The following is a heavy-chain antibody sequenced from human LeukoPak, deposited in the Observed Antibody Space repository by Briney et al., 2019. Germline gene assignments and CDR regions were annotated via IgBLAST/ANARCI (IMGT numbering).Heavy chain of an antibody. Sequence: SGGSLRLSCEASGFTFSIYWLDWVRQAPGKGLVWVSRINGYGSTTAYADSVKGRFTISRDNAKNTLYLQMNGLRAEDTAVYYCTRDLGYGMDVWGQGTTVTVSS. V-gene: IGHV3-74*01. CDR3: TRDLGYGMDV. J-gene: IGHJ6*02. D-gene: IGHD3-16*01. CDR1: GFTFSIYW. CDR2: INGYGSTT.